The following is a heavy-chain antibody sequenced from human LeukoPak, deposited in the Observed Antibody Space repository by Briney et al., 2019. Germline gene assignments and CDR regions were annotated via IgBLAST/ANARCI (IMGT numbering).Heavy chain of an antibody. D-gene: IGHD4-17*01. CDR1: IFSFSTFG. CDR2: IPYDGSDK. Sequence: GGSLRLSCAASIFSFSTFGFHWVRQAPGKGLEWVAFIPYDGSDKYYADSVKGRFTVSRDNSKNTLYLHMNSLRVEDTAVYYCARGLGDYDDFRLGFWGQGTLVTVSS. CDR3: ARGLGDYDDFRLGF. J-gene: IGHJ4*02. V-gene: IGHV3-30*02.